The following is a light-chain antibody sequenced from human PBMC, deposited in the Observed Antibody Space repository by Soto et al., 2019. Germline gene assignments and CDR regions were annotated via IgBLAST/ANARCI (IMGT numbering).Light chain of an antibody. CDR2: DAS. Sequence: EIVLTQSPGTLSLSPGERATLSCRASQTVRNNYLAWHQQKPGQAPRLMIYDASSRETGIPDRFSGGGAGTECTLTISRLEPEDVAVDYCQQFSSYPLTFGGGTKVDIK. J-gene: IGKJ4*01. CDR3: QQFSSYPLT. CDR1: QTVRNNY. V-gene: IGKV3-20*01.